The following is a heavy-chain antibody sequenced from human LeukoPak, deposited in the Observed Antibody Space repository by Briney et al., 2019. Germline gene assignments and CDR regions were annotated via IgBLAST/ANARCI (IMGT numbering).Heavy chain of an antibody. CDR1: GGSFSGYY. CDR3: ARRSSMVRGVLKRQNWFDP. CDR2: INHSGST. J-gene: IGHJ5*02. V-gene: IGHV4-34*01. Sequence: PSETLSLTCAVYGGSFSGYYWSWIRQPPGKGLEWIGEINHSGSTNYNPSLKSRVTISVDTSKNQFSLKLSSVTAADTAVYYCARRSSMVRGVLKRQNWFDPWGQGTLVTVSS. D-gene: IGHD3-10*01.